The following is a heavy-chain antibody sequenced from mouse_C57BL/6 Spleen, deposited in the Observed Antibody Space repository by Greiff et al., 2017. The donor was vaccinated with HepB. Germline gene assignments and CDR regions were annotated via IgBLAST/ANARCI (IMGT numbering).Heavy chain of an antibody. D-gene: IGHD2-4*01. CDR3: ERPDLHDYGGFAY. CDR2: IDPSDSET. V-gene: IGHV1-52*01. CDR1: GYTFTSYW. J-gene: IGHJ3*01. Sequence: VQLQQPGAELVRPGSSVKLSCKASGYTFTSYWMHWVKQRPIQGLEWIGNIDPSDSETHYNQKFKDKATLTVDKSSSTAYMQLSILTSEDSAGYYCERPDLHDYGGFAYWGQGTLVTVSA.